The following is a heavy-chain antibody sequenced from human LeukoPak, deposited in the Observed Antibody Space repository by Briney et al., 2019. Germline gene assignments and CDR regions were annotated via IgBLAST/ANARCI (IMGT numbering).Heavy chain of an antibody. CDR1: GYTFTGYY. CDR2: INPNTGDT. J-gene: IGHJ4*02. V-gene: IGHV1-2*02. Sequence: ASVKVSCKASGYTFTGYYIHWVRQAPGQGLEWMGWINPNTGDTNYAQKFQGRVTMTRDMSISTAYMELTRLRSDDTAVYYCARGYYDSSAYYSADYWGQGTLVTVSS. D-gene: IGHD3-22*01. CDR3: ARGYYDSSAYYSADY.